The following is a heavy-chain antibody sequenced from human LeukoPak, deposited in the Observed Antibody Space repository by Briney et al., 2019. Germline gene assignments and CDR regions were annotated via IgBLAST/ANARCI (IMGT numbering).Heavy chain of an antibody. Sequence: SVKVSCKASGGTFSSYAISWVRQAPGQGLEWMGRIIPILGIANYAQKFQGRVTITADKSTSTAYMELSSLRSEDTAVYYCARENYDILTGYYIDYYYYGMGVWGQGTTVTVSS. D-gene: IGHD3-9*01. CDR1: GGTFSSYA. CDR3: ARENYDILTGYYIDYYYYGMGV. J-gene: IGHJ6*02. V-gene: IGHV1-69*04. CDR2: IIPILGIA.